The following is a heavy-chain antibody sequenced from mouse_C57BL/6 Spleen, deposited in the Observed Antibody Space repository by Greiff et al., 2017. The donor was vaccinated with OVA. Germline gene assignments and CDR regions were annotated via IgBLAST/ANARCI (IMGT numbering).Heavy chain of an antibody. CDR1: GFTFSDYG. V-gene: IGHV5-17*01. J-gene: IGHJ3*01. Sequence: EVMLVESGGGLVKPGGSLKLSCAASGFTFSDYGMHWVRQAPEKGLEWVAYISSGSSTIYYADTVKGRFTISRDNAKNTLFLQMTSLRSEDTAMYYCALIYYDYDELAYWGQGTLVTVSA. CDR2: ISSGSSTI. CDR3: ALIYYDYDELAY. D-gene: IGHD2-4*01.